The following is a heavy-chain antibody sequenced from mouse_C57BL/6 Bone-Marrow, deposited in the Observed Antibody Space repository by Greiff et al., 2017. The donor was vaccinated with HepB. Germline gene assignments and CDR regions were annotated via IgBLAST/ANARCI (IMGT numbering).Heavy chain of an antibody. CDR3: ARSVYYGSSWGYFDV. J-gene: IGHJ1*03. Sequence: QVQLQQPGAELVRPGSSVKLSCKASGYTFTSYWMHWVKQRPIQGLEWIGNIDPSDSETHYNQKFKDKATLTVDKSSSTAYMQLSSLTSEDSAVYYCARSVYYGSSWGYFDVWGTGTTVTVSS. CDR2: IDPSDSET. CDR1: GYTFTSYW. V-gene: IGHV1-52*01. D-gene: IGHD1-1*01.